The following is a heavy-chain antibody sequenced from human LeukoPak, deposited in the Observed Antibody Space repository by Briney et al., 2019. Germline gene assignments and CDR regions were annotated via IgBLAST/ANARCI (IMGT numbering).Heavy chain of an antibody. CDR3: ARGHTAVTRHFDF. D-gene: IGHD4-17*01. V-gene: IGHV3-30*02. J-gene: IGHJ4*02. Sequence: GGSLRLSCAASGFTFSTYGMHWVRQAPGKGLEWVAFIRYDGRNKYYADSVKGRFTISRDNTKNSLYLQMNSLRAEDTAVYYCARGHTAVTRHFDFWGQGTLVTVSS. CDR2: IRYDGRNK. CDR1: GFTFSTYG.